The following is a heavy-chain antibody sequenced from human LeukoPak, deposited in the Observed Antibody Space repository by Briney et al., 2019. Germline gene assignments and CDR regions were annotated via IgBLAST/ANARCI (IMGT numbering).Heavy chain of an antibody. CDR3: VRIYYYDSSGHLDY. J-gene: IGHJ4*02. CDR1: GGSISSSSYY. CDR2: IYYSGST. D-gene: IGHD3-22*01. Sequence: PSETLSLTCTVSGGSISSSSYYWGWIRQPPGKGLERIGSIYYSGSTYYNPSLKSRVTISVDTSKNQFSLKLSSVTAADTAVYYCVRIYYYDSSGHLDYWGQGTLVTVSS. V-gene: IGHV4-39*07.